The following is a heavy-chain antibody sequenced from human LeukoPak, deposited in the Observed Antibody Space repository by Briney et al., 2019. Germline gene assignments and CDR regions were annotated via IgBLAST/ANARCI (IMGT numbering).Heavy chain of an antibody. CDR1: GFTVRSNY. Sequence: GGALRLSCAASGFTVRSNYMSWVRQAPGKGLELVSAISGSGGSTYYADSVKGPFNISSNNSKNTLYLQMNSLRAEDTAVYYCAKDTVGPIRFGNDFDIWGQGTMVTVSS. J-gene: IGHJ3*02. D-gene: IGHD1-1*01. V-gene: IGHV3-23*01. CDR3: AKDTVGPIRFGNDFDI. CDR2: ISGSGGST.